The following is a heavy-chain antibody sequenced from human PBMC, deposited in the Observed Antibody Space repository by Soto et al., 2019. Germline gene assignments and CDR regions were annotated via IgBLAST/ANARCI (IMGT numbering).Heavy chain of an antibody. CDR2: IKSKTDGGTT. J-gene: IGHJ4*02. Sequence: GGSLRLSCAASGFTFSNAWMSWVRQAPGKGLAWVGRIKSKTDGGTTDYAAPVKGRFTIPRDDSKNTLYQQMNSLKTEDTAVYYCTTPGLQMCGSYRKYWRQGTLVPVPS. D-gene: IGHD3-16*02. CDR3: TTPGLQMCGSYRKY. V-gene: IGHV3-15*01. CDR1: GFTFSNAW.